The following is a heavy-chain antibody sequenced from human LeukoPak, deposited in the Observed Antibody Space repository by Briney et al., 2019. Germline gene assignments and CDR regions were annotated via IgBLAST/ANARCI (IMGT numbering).Heavy chain of an antibody. J-gene: IGHJ4*02. CDR3: AKDTSPDIVATWGY. Sequence: GGSLRLSCAASGFTFSSYAMHWVRQAPGKGLEWVSGISWNSGSIGYADSVKGRFTISRDNAKNSLYLQMNSLRAEDTALYYCAKDTSPDIVATWGYWGQGTLVTVSS. CDR1: GFTFSSYA. V-gene: IGHV3-9*01. CDR2: ISWNSGSI. D-gene: IGHD5-12*01.